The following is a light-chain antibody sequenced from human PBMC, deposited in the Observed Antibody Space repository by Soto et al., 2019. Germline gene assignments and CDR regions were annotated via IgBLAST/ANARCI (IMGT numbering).Light chain of an antibody. V-gene: IGKV3-20*01. CDR2: GVS. Sequence: EIVLTQSPGTLSLSPGERATLSCRASQSVSSSYLAWYQQKPGQAPRLLIYGVSSRATGIPDRFSGSGSGTDFTLTISRLEPEDFAVYYCQHYGNSPPITVGQGTRLEIK. J-gene: IGKJ5*01. CDR3: QHYGNSPPIT. CDR1: QSVSSSY.